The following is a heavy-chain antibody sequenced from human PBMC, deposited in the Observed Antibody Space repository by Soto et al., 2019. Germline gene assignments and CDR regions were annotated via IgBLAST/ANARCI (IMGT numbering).Heavy chain of an antibody. J-gene: IGHJ4*02. CDR3: ARGTYCSSTSFYDFLFFDY. D-gene: IGHD2-2*01. Sequence: SETLSLTCSVSGGSISSYYWTWIRQPPGKGLEWIGHLYYSGSANYNPSLKSRVTISVDTSKNQFSLKLNSVTAADTAVYYCARGTYCSSTSFYDFLFFDYWGQGTLVTVSS. CDR2: LYYSGSA. V-gene: IGHV4-59*01. CDR1: GGSISSYY.